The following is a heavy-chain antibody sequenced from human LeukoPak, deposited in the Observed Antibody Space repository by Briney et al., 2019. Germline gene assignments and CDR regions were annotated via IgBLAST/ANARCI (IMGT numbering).Heavy chain of an antibody. V-gene: IGHV3-21*01. Sequence: GSLRLSCVASGFTFSSYTMNWVRQAPGKGLEWVSSISSRGTYIYYADSLKGRFTISRDNAKNSLYLQMNSLSAEDTAVYYCASLPWLVRWVYYWGQGTLVTVSS. J-gene: IGHJ4*02. CDR3: ASLPWLVRWVYY. D-gene: IGHD6-19*01. CDR2: ISSRGTYI. CDR1: GFTFSSYT.